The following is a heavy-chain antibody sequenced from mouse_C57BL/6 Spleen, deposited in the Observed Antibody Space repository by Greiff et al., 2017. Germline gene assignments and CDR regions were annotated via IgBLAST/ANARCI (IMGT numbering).Heavy chain of an antibody. D-gene: IGHD2-4*01. Sequence: QVQLQQSGAELARPGASVKLSCKASGYTFTSYGISWVKQRTGQGLEWIGEIYPRSGNTYYNEKFKGKATLTADKSSSTAYMELRSLTSEDSAVYFCAIYEYDERVWFAYWGQGTLVTVSA. J-gene: IGHJ3*01. CDR2: IYPRSGNT. CDR3: AIYEYDERVWFAY. V-gene: IGHV1-81*01. CDR1: GYTFTSYG.